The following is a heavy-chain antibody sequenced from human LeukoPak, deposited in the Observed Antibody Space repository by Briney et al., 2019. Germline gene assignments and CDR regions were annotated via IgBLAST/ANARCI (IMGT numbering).Heavy chain of an antibody. V-gene: IGHV4-4*02. CDR1: GGSISSSNW. J-gene: IGHJ4*02. CDR2: IYHSGST. D-gene: IGHD3-10*01. CDR3: ASNYYGSGSFEY. Sequence: SETLSLTCAVSGGSISSSNWWNWVRQPPGKGLEWIGEIYHSGSTNYNPSLKSRVTISVDKSKNHFSLKLSSVTAADTAVYYCASNYYGSGSFEYWGLGTLVTVSS.